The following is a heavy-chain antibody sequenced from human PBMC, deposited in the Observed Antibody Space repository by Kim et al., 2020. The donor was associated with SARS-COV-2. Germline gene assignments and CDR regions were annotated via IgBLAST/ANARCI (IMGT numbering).Heavy chain of an antibody. D-gene: IGHD2-15*01. CDR2: ISSSSSYI. J-gene: IGHJ4*02. V-gene: IGHV3-21*01. CDR1: GFTFSSYS. Sequence: GGSLRLSCAASGFTFSSYSMNWVRQAPGKGLEWVSSISSSSSYIYYADSVKGRFTISRDNAKNSLYLQMNSLRAEDTAVYYCAREIGYCSGGSCYSRFDYWGQGTLVTVSS. CDR3: AREIGYCSGGSCYSRFDY.